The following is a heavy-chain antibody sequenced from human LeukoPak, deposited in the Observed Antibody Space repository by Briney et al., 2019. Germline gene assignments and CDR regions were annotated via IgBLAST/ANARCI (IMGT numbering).Heavy chain of an antibody. CDR2: ISWDGGST. CDR1: GFTFDDYA. J-gene: IGHJ6*03. D-gene: IGHD4-17*01. Sequence: GGSLRLSCAASGFTFDDYAMHWVRQAPGKGLEWVSLISWDGGSTYYADSVKGRFTISRDNSKNSLYLQMNSLRAEDTALYYCAKGASTTDYMDVWGKGTTVTVSS. V-gene: IGHV3-43D*03. CDR3: AKGASTTDYMDV.